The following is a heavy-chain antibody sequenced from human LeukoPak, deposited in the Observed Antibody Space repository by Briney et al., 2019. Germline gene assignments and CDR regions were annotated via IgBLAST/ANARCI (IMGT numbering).Heavy chain of an antibody. CDR1: GFTFSSYS. D-gene: IGHD3-16*01. Sequence: TGGSLRLSCAASGFTFSSYSMNWVRQAPGKGLEWVSAISGSGGTSYYADSVKGRFTISRDNSKNTLYLQINSLRAEDTALYYCAKSGAVRFDYWGQGTPVTVSS. J-gene: IGHJ4*02. V-gene: IGHV3-23*01. CDR3: AKSGAVRFDY. CDR2: ISGSGGTS.